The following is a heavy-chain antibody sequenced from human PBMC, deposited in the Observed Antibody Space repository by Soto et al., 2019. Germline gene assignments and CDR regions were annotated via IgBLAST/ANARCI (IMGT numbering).Heavy chain of an antibody. CDR3: ARDGVGYCSSTSCPTNWFDP. V-gene: IGHV1-18*01. Sequence: ASVKVSCKASGYTFTSYGISWVRQAPGQGLEWMGWISAYNGNTNYAQKRQGRVTMTTDTSTSTAYMELRGLRSDDTAVYYCARDGVGYCSSTSCPTNWFDPWGQGTLVTVSS. CDR1: GYTFTSYG. J-gene: IGHJ5*02. CDR2: ISAYNGNT. D-gene: IGHD2-2*01.